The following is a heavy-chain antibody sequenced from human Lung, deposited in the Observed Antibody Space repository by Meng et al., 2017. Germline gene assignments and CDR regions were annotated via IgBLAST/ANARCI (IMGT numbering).Heavy chain of an antibody. CDR3: ARGQKGYFDL. Sequence: QVQPQEAGPGLGKPSKTLSLTCTVSGGSISSSNYYWSWIRQPPGKGLEWSGHIYNSGSTYYNPSLKSRITISVDTSKNQFSLKLSSVTAADTAVYYCARGQKGYFDLWGRGTLVTVSS. CDR2: IYNSGST. CDR1: GGSISSSNYY. V-gene: IGHV4-30-4*01. J-gene: IGHJ2*01.